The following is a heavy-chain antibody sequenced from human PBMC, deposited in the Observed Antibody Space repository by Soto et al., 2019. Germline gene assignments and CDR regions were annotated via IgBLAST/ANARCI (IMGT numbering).Heavy chain of an antibody. CDR2: INQGGSEK. V-gene: IGHV3-7*03. CDR1: GFTFSNYW. J-gene: IGHJ4*02. D-gene: IGHD4-17*01. CDR3: VKDDGDYSFDY. Sequence: HPGGCLRLSXAASGFTFSNYWMSWVRQAPGKGLEWVAKINQGGSEKWSADSVKGRFTISRDNAKNSLYLQLNSLGAEDTAVYYCVKDDGDYSFDYWGQGTLVTVSS.